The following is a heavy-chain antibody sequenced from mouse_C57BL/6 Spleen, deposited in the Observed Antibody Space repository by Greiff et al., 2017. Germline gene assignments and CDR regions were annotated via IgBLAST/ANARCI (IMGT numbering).Heavy chain of an antibody. J-gene: IGHJ4*01. V-gene: IGHV1-69*01. CDR3: AKAYGYDHAMDY. CDR2: IDPSDSYT. D-gene: IGHD2-2*01. Sequence: QVPLQQPGAELVMPGASVKLSCKASGYTFTSSWMHWVKQRPGQGLEWIGEIDPSDSYTNYNQKFKGKSTLTVDKSSSTAYIQLSSLTSEDSAVYNSAKAYGYDHAMDYWGQGTSVTVSS. CDR1: GYTFTSSW.